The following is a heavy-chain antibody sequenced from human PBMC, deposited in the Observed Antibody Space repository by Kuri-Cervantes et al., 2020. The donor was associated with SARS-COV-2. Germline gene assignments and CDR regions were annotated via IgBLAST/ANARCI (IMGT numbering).Heavy chain of an antibody. CDR2: ISSSSTTI. Sequence: GGSLRPSCAASGFIFSDFGMNWVRQAPGKGLEWVSYISSSSTTIYYADSVKGRFTISRDNAKNSLYLQMNSLRAEDTAVYYCARVFGSYVAAAAAYYFDYWGQGTLVTVSS. V-gene: IGHV3-48*01. CDR3: ARVFGSYVAAAAAYYFDY. CDR1: GFIFSDFG. J-gene: IGHJ4*02. D-gene: IGHD6-13*01.